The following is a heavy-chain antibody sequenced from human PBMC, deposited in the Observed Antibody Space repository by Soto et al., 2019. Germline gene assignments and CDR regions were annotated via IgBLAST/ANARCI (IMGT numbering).Heavy chain of an antibody. CDR3: ARDTLARYWSGGSCSYSYYRVDV. V-gene: IGHV1-46*01. J-gene: IGHJ6*02. CDR1: GYTFTYYY. Sequence: GASVKVSCKASGYTFTYYYIHWVRQAPGQGFEWMGMINPSAGSTSYAQKFQGRVTMTRDTSTSTVYMELGSLTSEDTAVYYCARDTLARYWSGGSCSYSYYRVDVWGQGTTVTVSS. CDR2: INPSAGST. D-gene: IGHD2-15*01.